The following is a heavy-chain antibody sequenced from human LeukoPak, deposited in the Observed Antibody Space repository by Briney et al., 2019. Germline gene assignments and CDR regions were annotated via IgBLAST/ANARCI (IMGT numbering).Heavy chain of an antibody. V-gene: IGHV3-9*01. J-gene: IGHJ4*02. Sequence: PGGSLRLSCAASGFIFDDYGMHWVRQAPGKGLEWVSGISWNSGSIGYADSVKGRFTISRDNAKNSLYLQMNSLRAEDTALYYCAKDLSGSYFFDYWGQGTLVTVSS. CDR1: GFIFDDYG. CDR3: AKDLSGSYFFDY. D-gene: IGHD3-22*01. CDR2: ISWNSGSI.